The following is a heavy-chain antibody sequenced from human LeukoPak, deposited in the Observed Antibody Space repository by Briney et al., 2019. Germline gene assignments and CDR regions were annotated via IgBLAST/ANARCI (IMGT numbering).Heavy chain of an antibody. CDR1: GFTFSSYS. Sequence: PGGSPRLSCAASGFTFSSYSMNWVRQAPGKGLEWVSSISSSSSYIYYADSVKGRFTISRDNAKNSLYLQMNSLRAEDTAVYYCASIRRGYSYGSFDYWGQGTLVTVSS. J-gene: IGHJ4*02. CDR2: ISSSSSYI. D-gene: IGHD5-18*01. CDR3: ASIRRGYSYGSFDY. V-gene: IGHV3-21*01.